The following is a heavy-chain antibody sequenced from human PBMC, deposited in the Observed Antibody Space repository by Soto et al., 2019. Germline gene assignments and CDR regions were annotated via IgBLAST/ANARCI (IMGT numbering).Heavy chain of an antibody. D-gene: IGHD1-7*01. CDR3: ARGPDDPGTGATRGMDV. CDR1: GYTFTGYY. CDR2: INPNSGGT. Sequence: ASVKVSCKASGYTFTGYYMHWVRQAPGQGLEWMGWINPNSGGTNYAQKFQGWVTMTRDTSISTAYMELSRLRSDDTAVYYCARGPDDPGTGATRGMDVWGQGTTVTVSS. V-gene: IGHV1-2*04. J-gene: IGHJ6*02.